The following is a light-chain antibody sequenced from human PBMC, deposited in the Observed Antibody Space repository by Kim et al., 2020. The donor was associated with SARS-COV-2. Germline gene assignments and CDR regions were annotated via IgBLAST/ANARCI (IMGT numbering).Light chain of an antibody. CDR3: SSYAGSNNYV. J-gene: IGLJ1*01. V-gene: IGLV2-8*01. CDR1: SSDVGGYNY. CDR2: EVS. Sequence: GQSVTISCTGTSSDVGGYNYVSWYQQHPGKAPKLMIYEVSKRPSGVPDRFSGSKSGNTASLTVSGLQAEDEADYYCSSYAGSNNYVFGTGTKVTLL.